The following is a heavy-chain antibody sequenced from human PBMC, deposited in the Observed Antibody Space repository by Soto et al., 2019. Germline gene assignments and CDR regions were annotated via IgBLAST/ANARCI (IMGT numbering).Heavy chain of an antibody. D-gene: IGHD3-16*01. Sequence: GGSLRLSCAASGFTFSNYVMHWVRQAPGKGLELVSAISGNGGDTYYADSVKGRFTISRDNSKNTLYLQMGSLRTEDMAVYYCAGDQLGISGGGGKYFDYWGQGTLVTVSS. CDR3: AGDQLGISGGGGKYFDY. J-gene: IGHJ4*02. CDR2: ISGNGGDT. CDR1: GFTFSNYV. V-gene: IGHV3-64*02.